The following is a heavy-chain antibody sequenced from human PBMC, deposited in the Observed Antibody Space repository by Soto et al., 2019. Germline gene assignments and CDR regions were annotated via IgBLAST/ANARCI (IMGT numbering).Heavy chain of an antibody. CDR1: GGSISSYY. J-gene: IGHJ2*01. CDR2: IYYSGST. CDR3: ARRGMTTRYFRLDWYFYL. D-gene: IGHD4-17*01. Sequence: QVQLQESGPGLVKPSETLSLTCTVSGGSISSYYWSWIRQPPGKGLEWIGYIYYSGSTNYNPSLKSRVTISVDTSKNQFSLKLSAVTAADTAVYYCARRGMTTRYFRLDWYFYLWGRGTLVTFSS. V-gene: IGHV4-59*08.